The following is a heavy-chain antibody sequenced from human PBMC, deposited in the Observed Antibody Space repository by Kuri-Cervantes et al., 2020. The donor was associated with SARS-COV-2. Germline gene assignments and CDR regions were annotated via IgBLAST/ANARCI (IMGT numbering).Heavy chain of an antibody. CDR1: GFTVSSNY. J-gene: IGHJ4*02. Sequence: GESLKISCAASGFTVSSNYMSWVRQAPGKGLEWASVIYSGGSTYYADAVKGRFTISRDNAKNSVYLQMNSLRVEDTALYYCARDRGANGWFDYWGPGTLVTVSS. V-gene: IGHV3-66*01. D-gene: IGHD6-19*01. CDR3: ARDRGANGWFDY. CDR2: IYSGGST.